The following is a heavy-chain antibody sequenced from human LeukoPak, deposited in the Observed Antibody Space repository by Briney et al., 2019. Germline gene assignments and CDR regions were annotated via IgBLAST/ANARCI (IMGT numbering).Heavy chain of an antibody. CDR3: ARDSDSSSCDY. CDR1: GYSISSGYY. J-gene: IGHJ4*02. Sequence: SETLSLTCTVSGYSISSGYYWGWIRQPPGKGLEWIGSIYHSGSTYYNPSLKSRVTIPVGTSKNQFSLKLSSVTAADTAVYYCARDSDSSSCDYWGQGTLVTVSS. V-gene: IGHV4-38-2*02. D-gene: IGHD6-13*01. CDR2: IYHSGST.